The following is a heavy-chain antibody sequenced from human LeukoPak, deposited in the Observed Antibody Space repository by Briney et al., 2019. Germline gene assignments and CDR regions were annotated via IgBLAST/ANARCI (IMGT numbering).Heavy chain of an antibody. V-gene: IGHV1-18*01. J-gene: IGHJ4*02. CDR2: ISPYNGNT. CDR3: ARTPIYYYDNSGYYN. Sequence: ASVKVSCKTSGYTFNTYGIAWVRHAPGRGLEWMGWISPYNGNTNYAQKFQGRVTMTTDTSTTTAYLDMRSLRSDDTAVYYCARTPIYYYDNSGYYNWGQGTLVTVSS. D-gene: IGHD3-22*01. CDR1: GYTFNTYG.